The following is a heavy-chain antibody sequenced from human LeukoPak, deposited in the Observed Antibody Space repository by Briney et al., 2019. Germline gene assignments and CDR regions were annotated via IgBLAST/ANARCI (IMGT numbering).Heavy chain of an antibody. J-gene: IGHJ5*02. D-gene: IGHD6-13*01. V-gene: IGHV1-2*02. CDR2: INPNSGGT. Sequence: ASVKVSCKASGYTFTGYYMHWVRQAPGQGLEWMGWINPNSGGTNYAQKFQGRVTMTRDTSISTAYMELSRLRSDDTAVYYCARDSSQVNYNWFDPWGQGTLVTVSS. CDR3: ARDSSQVNYNWFDP. CDR1: GYTFTGYY.